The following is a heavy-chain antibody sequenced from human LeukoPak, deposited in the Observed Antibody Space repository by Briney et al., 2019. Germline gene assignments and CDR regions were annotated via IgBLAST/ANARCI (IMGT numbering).Heavy chain of an antibody. D-gene: IGHD2-21*02. J-gene: IGHJ4*02. CDR3: AKDRYSVVVTATASGYYFDY. CDR1: GFTFDDYA. Sequence: GGSLRLPCAASGFTFDDYAMHWVRQAPGKGLEWVSGISWNSGSIGYADSVKGRFTISRDNAKNSLYLQMNSLRAEDTALYYCAKDRYSVVVTATASGYYFDYWGQGTLVTVSS. V-gene: IGHV3-9*01. CDR2: ISWNSGSI.